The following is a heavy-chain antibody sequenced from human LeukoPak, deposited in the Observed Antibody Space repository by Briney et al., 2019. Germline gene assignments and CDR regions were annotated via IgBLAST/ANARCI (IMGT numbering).Heavy chain of an antibody. V-gene: IGHV3-7*01. CDR2: IKQDGSEK. CDR1: GFTFSSYW. Sequence: GGSLRLSCVVSGFTFSSYWMSWVRQAPGKGLEWVANIKQDGSEKYYVDSVKGRFTISRDNAKNSLYLQMNSLRAEDTAVYYCAKRRGLEVLYYYYMDVRGKGTTVTVSS. D-gene: IGHD1-7*01. CDR3: AKRRGLEVLYYYYMDV. J-gene: IGHJ6*03.